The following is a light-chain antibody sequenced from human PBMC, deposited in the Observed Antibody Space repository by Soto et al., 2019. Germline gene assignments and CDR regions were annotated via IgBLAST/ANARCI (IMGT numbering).Light chain of an antibody. CDR1: QDITIY. J-gene: IGKJ3*01. V-gene: IGKV1-33*01. Sequence: DIPMTQSPPSLSASVGHRVTITCQASQDITIYLNWYQQRPWRAPKLLIYDASTLETGVPSRFRGSGSGTVFTFTITSLQPQDIAPYYCQHYECLRFTFGPGTKVAV. CDR2: DAS. CDR3: QHYECLRFT.